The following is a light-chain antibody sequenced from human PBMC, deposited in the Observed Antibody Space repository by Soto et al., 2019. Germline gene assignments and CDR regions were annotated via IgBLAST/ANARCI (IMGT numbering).Light chain of an antibody. V-gene: IGLV2-14*01. Sequence: QSALTQPASVSGSPGQSITISCTGTSSDVGGYNYVSWYQQHPGKAPKLMIYEVSNRPSGVSNRFSGSKSGNTASLTISGLQGEDEADYYCGSYTSSSTWVFGGGTKVTVL. CDR2: EVS. J-gene: IGLJ3*02. CDR1: SSDVGGYNY. CDR3: GSYTSSSTWV.